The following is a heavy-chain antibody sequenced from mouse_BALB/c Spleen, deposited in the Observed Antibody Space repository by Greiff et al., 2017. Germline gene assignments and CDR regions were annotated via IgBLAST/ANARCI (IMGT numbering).Heavy chain of an antibody. CDR3: AMGDYDYDYAMDY. J-gene: IGHJ4*01. Sequence: EVQLVESGPGLVKPSQSLSLTCSVTGYSITSGYFWNWIRQFPGNKLEWMGYISYDGSNNYNPSLKNRISITRDTSKNQFFLKLNSVTTEDTATYDGAMGDYDYDYAMDYWGQGTSVTVSS. V-gene: IGHV3-6*02. CDR1: GYSITSGYF. D-gene: IGHD2-4*01. CDR2: ISYDGSN.